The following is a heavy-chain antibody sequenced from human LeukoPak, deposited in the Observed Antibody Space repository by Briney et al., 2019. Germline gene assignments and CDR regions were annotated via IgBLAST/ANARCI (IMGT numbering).Heavy chain of an antibody. Sequence: GGSLRLSCAASGFTFSSYWMSWVRQAPGKGLEWVANIRKDGNEKYYVDSVKGRFIISRDNAKNSLYLQINSLRAEDTAVYFCATSKLEWLFNFYYWGQGTLVTVSS. CDR3: ATSKLEWLFNFYY. V-gene: IGHV3-7*03. D-gene: IGHD3-3*01. CDR1: GFTFSSYW. J-gene: IGHJ4*02. CDR2: IRKDGNEK.